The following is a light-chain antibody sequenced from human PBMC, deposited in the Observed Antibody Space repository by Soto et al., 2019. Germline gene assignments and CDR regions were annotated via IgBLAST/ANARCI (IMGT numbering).Light chain of an antibody. J-gene: IGKJ3*01. Sequence: DIQMTQSPSSLSASVGDRVTITCRASQTISNYLNWYQQKSGKAPKVLIYGASRLQSGVPSRYSGSGVGTDFTLTISGLRPEDFATYYCQQSYSSPYTLGPGTKVDIK. CDR2: GAS. CDR3: QQSYSSPYT. V-gene: IGKV1-39*01. CDR1: QTISNY.